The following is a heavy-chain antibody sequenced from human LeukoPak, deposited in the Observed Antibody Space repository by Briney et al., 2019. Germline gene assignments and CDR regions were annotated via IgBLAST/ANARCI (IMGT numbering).Heavy chain of an antibody. V-gene: IGHV3-21*06. Sequence: GGSLRLSCAASRFTSSTYSMNWLRQAPGKGLELVSSISSSSSYIYYADSVKGRFTISRDNAKNLLYLQMSSLRAEDTAVYYCARDPEHGDYYYYYMDVWGKGTTVTVSS. CDR2: ISSSSSYI. J-gene: IGHJ6*03. CDR1: RFTSSTYS. D-gene: IGHD4-17*01. CDR3: ARDPEHGDYYYYYMDV.